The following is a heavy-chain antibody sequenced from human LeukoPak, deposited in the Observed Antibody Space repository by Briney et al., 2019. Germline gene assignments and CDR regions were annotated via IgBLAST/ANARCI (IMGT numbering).Heavy chain of an antibody. D-gene: IGHD3-22*01. J-gene: IGHJ4*02. CDR3: ARASSNYYDSSGYYPLDY. Sequence: SVRVSCKASGYTFTGYYMHWVRQAPGQGLEWMGGIIPIFGTANYAQKFQGRVTITADESTSTAYMELSSLRSEDTAVYYCARASSNYYDSSGYYPLDYWGQGTLVTVSS. CDR2: IIPIFGTA. V-gene: IGHV1-69*13. CDR1: GYTFTGYY.